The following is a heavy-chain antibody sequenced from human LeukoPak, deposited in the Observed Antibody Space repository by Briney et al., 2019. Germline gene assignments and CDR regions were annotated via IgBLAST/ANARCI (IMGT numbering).Heavy chain of an antibody. J-gene: IGHJ4*02. CDR2: IYYSGST. CDR3: VRGSTLRHYQF. D-gene: IGHD3-16*01. Sequence: SGTLSLTCTVSGGSISSTTYYWGWIRRPPGKGLEWIGTIYYSGSTYYNPSLKSRTTVSVDTAKNQFSLKLSSVTAADMAVYYCVRGSTLRHYQFWGQGTLVTVSS. V-gene: IGHV4-39*01. CDR1: GGSISSTTYY.